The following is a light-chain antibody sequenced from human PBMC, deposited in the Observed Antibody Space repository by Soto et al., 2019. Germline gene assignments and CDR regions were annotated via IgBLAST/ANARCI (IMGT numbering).Light chain of an antibody. CDR3: QHYNSYSEA. CDR2: KAS. J-gene: IGKJ1*01. CDR1: QTISSW. V-gene: IGKV1-5*03. Sequence: DIQMTQSPSTLSGSVGDRVTITCRASQTISSWLAWYQQKPGKAPKLLIYKASTLKSGVPSRFSGSGSGTEFTLTISSLQADDFATYHCQHYNSYSEALGQGTKVDIK.